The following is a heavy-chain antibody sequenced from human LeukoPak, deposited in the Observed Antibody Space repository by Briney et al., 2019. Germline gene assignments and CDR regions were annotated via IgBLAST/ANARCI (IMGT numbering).Heavy chain of an antibody. Sequence: SETLSLTCTVSGGSISSGGYYWSWIRQHPGKGLEWIGYIYYSGSTYYNPSLRSRLTISGDTSKNQFSLKVSSVTAADTAVYYCARTDSSGYYFDYWGRGTLVTVSS. CDR3: ARTDSSGYYFDY. D-gene: IGHD3-22*01. V-gene: IGHV4-31*03. CDR1: GGSISSGGYY. J-gene: IGHJ4*02. CDR2: IYYSGST.